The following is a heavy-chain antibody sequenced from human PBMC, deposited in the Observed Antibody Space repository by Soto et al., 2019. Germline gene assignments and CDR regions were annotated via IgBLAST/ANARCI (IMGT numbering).Heavy chain of an antibody. V-gene: IGHV1-18*04. CDR2: ISGYSGNT. CDR3: ARGRGGGSYSNWFDP. D-gene: IGHD1-26*01. Sequence: QVQLVQSGAEVKKPGASVKVSCKTSGYTFTSYGISWVRQAPGQGLEWLGWISGYSGNTTYVQKLQGRVTMTTDTSTSTVYMDLRSLRSDATAVYYCARGRGGGSYSNWFDPWGQGTLVTVSS. CDR1: GYTFTSYG. J-gene: IGHJ5*02.